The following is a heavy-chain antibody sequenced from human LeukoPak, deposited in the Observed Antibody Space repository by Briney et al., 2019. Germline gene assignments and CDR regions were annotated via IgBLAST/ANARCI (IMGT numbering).Heavy chain of an antibody. CDR2: INHSGST. J-gene: IGHJ6*02. D-gene: IGHD3-10*01. CDR3: ARGLGRYGSGSYWSAYYYYGMDV. V-gene: IGHV4-34*01. Sequence: SETLSLTCAVYGGSFSGYYWSWIRQPPGKGLEWIGEINHSGSTNYNPSLKSRVTISVDTSKNPFSLKLSSVTAADTAVYYCARGLGRYGSGSYWSAYYYYGMDVWGQGTTVTVSS. CDR1: GGSFSGYY.